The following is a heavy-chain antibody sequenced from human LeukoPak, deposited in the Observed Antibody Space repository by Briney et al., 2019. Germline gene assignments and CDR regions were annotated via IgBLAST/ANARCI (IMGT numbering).Heavy chain of an antibody. CDR2: INSDGSST. D-gene: IGHD3-3*01. V-gene: IGHV3-74*01. CDR3: ARAYYDFWSGHSWFDP. J-gene: IGHJ5*02. Sequence: PGGSLRLFCAASGFTFSSYWMHWVRQVPGKGLVWVSRINSDGSSTSYADSVKGRFTISRDNAKNTLYLQMNSLRAEDTAVYYCARAYYDFWSGHSWFDPWGQGTLVTVSS. CDR1: GFTFSSYW.